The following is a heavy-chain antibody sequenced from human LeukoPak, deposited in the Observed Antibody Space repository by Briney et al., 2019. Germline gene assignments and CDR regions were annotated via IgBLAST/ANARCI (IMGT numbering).Heavy chain of an antibody. V-gene: IGHV1-69*04. Sequence: GASVKVSCKASGGTFSSYSINWVRQAPAQGLEWAGRFIPTLDVANYPQRFQARLTITADKSTGTAYMELSSLRSADTAVYYCARDLPPCTGGSCYSNAFDLWGQGTMVTVSS. CDR1: GGTFSSYS. CDR2: FIPTLDVA. D-gene: IGHD2-15*01. J-gene: IGHJ3*01. CDR3: ARDLPPCTGGSCYSNAFDL.